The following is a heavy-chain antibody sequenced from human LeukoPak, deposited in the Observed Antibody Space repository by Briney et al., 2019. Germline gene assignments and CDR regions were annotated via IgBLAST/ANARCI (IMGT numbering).Heavy chain of an antibody. D-gene: IGHD3-9*01. CDR3: ARGYMDGILTGYEYYYYYYYMDV. CDR2: INPSGGST. V-gene: IGHV1-46*01. Sequence: ASVKVSCKASGYTFTSYYMHWVRQAPGQGLEWMGIINPSGGSTSYAQKFQGRVTMTRDMSTSTVYMELSSLRSEDTAVYYCARGYMDGILTGYEYYYYYYYMDVWGKGTTVTVSS. CDR1: GYTFTSYY. J-gene: IGHJ6*03.